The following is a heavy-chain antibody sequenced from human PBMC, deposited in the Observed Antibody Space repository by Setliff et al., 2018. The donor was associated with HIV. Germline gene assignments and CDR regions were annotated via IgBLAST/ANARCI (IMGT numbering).Heavy chain of an antibody. CDR2: IYTSGST. J-gene: IGHJ5*02. CDR1: GGSISSGNYY. CDR3: ARDGPHCITSSCPGAWFDP. V-gene: IGHV4-61*09. D-gene: IGHD2-2*01. Sequence: SETLSLTCTVSGGSISSGNYYWSWIRQPAGKGLEWIGHIYTSGSTNYNPSLKSRVTISVDTSKNQFSLKLSSVTAADTAVYYCARDGPHCITSSCPGAWFDPWGQGTLVTVSS.